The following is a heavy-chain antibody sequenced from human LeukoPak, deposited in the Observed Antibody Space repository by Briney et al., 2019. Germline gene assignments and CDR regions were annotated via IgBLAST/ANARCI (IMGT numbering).Heavy chain of an antibody. D-gene: IGHD2-15*01. Sequence: GGSLRLSCVVSGFTFSNYWMTWVRQAPGKGLEWVSLIYSGGSTYYADSVKGRFTISRDNSKNTLYLQMNSLRAEDTAVYYCARVPYCSGGSCYSYDYYGMDVWGQGTTVTVSS. J-gene: IGHJ6*02. CDR2: IYSGGST. CDR3: ARVPYCSGGSCYSYDYYGMDV. V-gene: IGHV3-53*01. CDR1: GFTFSNYW.